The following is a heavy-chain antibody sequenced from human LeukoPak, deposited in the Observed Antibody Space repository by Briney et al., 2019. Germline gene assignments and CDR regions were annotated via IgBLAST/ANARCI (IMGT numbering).Heavy chain of an antibody. Sequence: SETLSLTCTVSGGPITSSAYYWVWVRQSPGRGLEWLGSIYNNGDTYYNPSFESRVSIAIETSKNQFSLKMTSVTAADAAAYYCTSRGFRLPLDAFDVWGQGTRVAVPS. D-gene: IGHD5-24*01. CDR1: GGPITSSAYY. CDR3: TSRGFRLPLDAFDV. V-gene: IGHV4-39*01. J-gene: IGHJ3*01. CDR2: IYNNGDT.